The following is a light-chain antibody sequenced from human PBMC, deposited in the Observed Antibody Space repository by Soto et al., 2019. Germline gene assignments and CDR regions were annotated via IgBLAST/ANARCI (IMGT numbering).Light chain of an antibody. Sequence: QSALTQPRSVSGSPGQSVTISCTGSSSDVGGYDFVSWYQQHPGKAPKLMISDVSERPSGVPDRFSGSKSANTASLTVSGLQAADEADYFCKSYAGSNTYVFGSGTKVTVL. CDR1: SSDVGGYDF. CDR3: KSYAGSNTYV. CDR2: DVS. V-gene: IGLV2-11*01. J-gene: IGLJ1*01.